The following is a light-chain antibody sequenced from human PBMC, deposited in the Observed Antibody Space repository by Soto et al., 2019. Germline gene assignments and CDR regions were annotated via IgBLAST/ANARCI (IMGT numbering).Light chain of an antibody. J-gene: IGLJ2*01. CDR2: SNN. CDR3: AAWDDSLNSVV. Sequence: QSVLTQPPSASGTPGQRVTISCSGSSSNIGSHSVHWYQQLPGTAPKLLIYSNNQRPSGVPDRFSGSKSGTSVSLAISGLQSEYEADYYCAAWDDSLNSVVLGGGTKLTVL. CDR1: SSNIGSHS. V-gene: IGLV1-44*01.